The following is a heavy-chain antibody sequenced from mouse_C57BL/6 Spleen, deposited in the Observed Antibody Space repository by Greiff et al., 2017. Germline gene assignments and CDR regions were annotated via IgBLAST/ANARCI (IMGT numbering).Heavy chain of an antibody. CDR1: GYTFTSYW. J-gene: IGHJ2*01. CDR2: IHPSDSDT. D-gene: IGHD1-1*01. Sequence: QVQLQQPGAELVKPGASVKVSCKASGYTFTSYWMHWVTQSPGHGLEWIGRIHPSDSDTNYNQKFKGKATLTVDKSSSTAYMQLSSLTSEDSAVYYSAIGRTTVVATGFDYWGQGTTLTVSS. CDR3: AIGRTTVVATGFDY. V-gene: IGHV1-74*01.